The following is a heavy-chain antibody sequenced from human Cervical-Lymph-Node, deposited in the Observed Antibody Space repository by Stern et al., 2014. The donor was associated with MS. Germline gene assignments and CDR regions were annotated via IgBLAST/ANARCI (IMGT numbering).Heavy chain of an antibody. V-gene: IGHV1-69*01. D-gene: IGHD6-6*01. CDR1: GGTFSNYD. CDR2: IIPIFGTA. Sequence: VQLVESGAEVKKPGSSGKVSCKASGGTFSNYDISWVRQAPGQGLEWMGGIIPIFGTANYAQKFQGRVTITADESTSTAYMELSSLRSEDTAVYYCARGGGYSSSPEPWVYWGQGTLVTVSS. CDR3: ARGGGYSSSPEPWVY. J-gene: IGHJ4*02.